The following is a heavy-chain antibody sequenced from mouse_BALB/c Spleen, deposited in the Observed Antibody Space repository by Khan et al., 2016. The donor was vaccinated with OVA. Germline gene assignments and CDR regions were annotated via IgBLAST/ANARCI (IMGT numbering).Heavy chain of an antibody. D-gene: IGHD1-2*01. V-gene: IGHV2-6-7*01. CDR1: GFSLTGYG. CDR3: ARELRRGGFAF. CDR2: IWGDGST. J-gene: IGHJ3*01. Sequence: QVQLQQSGPGLVAPSQSLSITCTVSGFSLTGYGVNWVRQPPGKGLEWLGMIWGDGSTDFNSVLKSRLSLTKDNSKSQVFLKMNSLQTDDTARYYCARELRRGGFAFWGQGTLVTVSA.